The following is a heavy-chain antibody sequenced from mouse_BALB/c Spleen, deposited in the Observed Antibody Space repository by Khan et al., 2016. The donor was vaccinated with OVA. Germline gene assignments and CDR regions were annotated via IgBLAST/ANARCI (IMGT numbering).Heavy chain of an antibody. Sequence: QVQLKESGAEVARPGASVRLSCKASGYIFTDYYIKWVKQRTGQGLEWIGEIYPGSVNTYYNEKFKGKATLTADKSSNTAYLQLSSLTSEDTAVNYCASLYGNPYYFDYWGQGTTLTVSS. CDR2: IYPGSVNT. D-gene: IGHD2-1*01. V-gene: IGHV1-77*01. CDR3: ASLYGNPYYFDY. J-gene: IGHJ2*01. CDR1: GYIFTDYY.